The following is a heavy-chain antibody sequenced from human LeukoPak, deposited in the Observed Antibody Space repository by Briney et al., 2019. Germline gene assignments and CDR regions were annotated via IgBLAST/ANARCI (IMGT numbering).Heavy chain of an antibody. CDR3: ARGFSEDYGDYFDY. V-gene: IGHV3-11*01. CDR1: GFTFSDYY. Sequence: GGSLRLSCAASGFTFSDYYMSWIRQAPGKGLEWVSYISSSGSTIYYADSVKGRFTISRDNSKNTQYLQMNSLRADDTAVYYCARGFSEDYGDYFDYWGQGTLVTVSS. J-gene: IGHJ4*02. CDR2: ISSSGSTI. D-gene: IGHD4-17*01.